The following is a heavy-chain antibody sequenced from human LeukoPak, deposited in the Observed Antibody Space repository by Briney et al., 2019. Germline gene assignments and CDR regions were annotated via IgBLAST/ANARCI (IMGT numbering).Heavy chain of an antibody. CDR1: GGSISSSSYY. CDR3: ASNFDVAGTAVGSGAFDI. D-gene: IGHD6-19*01. Sequence: PSETLSLTCTVSGGSISSSSYYWGWIRQPPGKGLEWIGSIYYSGSTYYNPSLKSRVTISVDTSKNQFSLKLSSVTAADTAVYYCASNFDVAGTAVGSGAFDIWGQGTMVTVSS. CDR2: IYYSGST. V-gene: IGHV4-39*07. J-gene: IGHJ3*02.